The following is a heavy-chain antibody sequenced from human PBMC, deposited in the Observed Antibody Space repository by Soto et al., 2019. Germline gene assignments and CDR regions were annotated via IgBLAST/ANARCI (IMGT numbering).Heavy chain of an antibody. D-gene: IGHD6-19*01. V-gene: IGHV3-23*01. CDR1: GFPFISYA. J-gene: IGHJ5*01. CDR2: ISGSGGNT. Sequence: EVQLLESGGGLAQPGGSLRLSCATSGFPFISYAMSWVRQAPGRGLEWVSTISGSGGNTYYADAVKGRFTITSDSSKNTVYLQMNRLRVDDTATYYCATDPRSGWYNLGWFDSWGQGTLVTVSS. CDR3: ATDPRSGWYNLGWFDS.